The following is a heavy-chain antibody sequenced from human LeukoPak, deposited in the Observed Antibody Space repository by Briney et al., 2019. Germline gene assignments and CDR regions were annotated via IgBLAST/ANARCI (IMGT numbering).Heavy chain of an antibody. J-gene: IGHJ5*02. D-gene: IGHD2-2*01. CDR3: ARHEKVPADHSWFDP. CDR2: INHSGST. V-gene: IGHV4-34*01. CDR1: GGSFSGYY. Sequence: SGTLSLTCAVYGGSFSGYYWSWIRQPPGKGLEWIGEINHSGSTNYNPSLKSRVTISVDTSKNQFSLKLSSVTAADTAVYYCARHEKVPADHSWFDPWGQGTLVTVSS.